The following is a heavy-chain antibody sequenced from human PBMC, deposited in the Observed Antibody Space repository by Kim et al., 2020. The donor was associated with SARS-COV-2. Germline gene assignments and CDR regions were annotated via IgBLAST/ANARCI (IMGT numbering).Heavy chain of an antibody. J-gene: IGHJ4*02. CDR3: ARHYYYDSSGYYFDY. V-gene: IGHV1-69*02. Sequence: QKFQGRVTITADKSTSTAYMELSSLRSEDTAVYYCARHYYYDSSGYYFDYWGQGTLVTVSS. D-gene: IGHD3-22*01.